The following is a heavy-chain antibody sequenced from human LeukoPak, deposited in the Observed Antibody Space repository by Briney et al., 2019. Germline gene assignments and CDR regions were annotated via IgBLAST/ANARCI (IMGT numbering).Heavy chain of an antibody. CDR2: ISAYNGNT. Sequence: GASVKVSCKASGYTFTSYGISWVRQAPGQGLEWMGWISAYNGNTNYAQKLQSRVTITRDTSASTAYMELSSLRSEDTAVYYCARDDTHYYDSSGYYKGPNFDYWGQGTLVTVSS. CDR3: ARDDTHYYDSSGYYKGPNFDY. J-gene: IGHJ4*02. V-gene: IGHV1-18*01. D-gene: IGHD3-22*01. CDR1: GYTFTSYG.